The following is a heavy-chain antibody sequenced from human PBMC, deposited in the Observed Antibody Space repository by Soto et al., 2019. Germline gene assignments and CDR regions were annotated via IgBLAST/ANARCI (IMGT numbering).Heavy chain of an antibody. CDR3: ASLYCSGGSCYSSSDY. CDR2: IIPILGIA. J-gene: IGHJ4*02. CDR1: GGTFSSYT. V-gene: IGHV1-69*02. Sequence: QVQLVHSGAEVKKPGSSVKVSCKASGGTFSSYTISWVRQAPGQGLEWMGRIIPILGIANYAQKFQGRVTITADKSTSTAYMELSSLRSEDTAVYYCASLYCSGGSCYSSSDYWGQGTLVTVSS. D-gene: IGHD2-15*01.